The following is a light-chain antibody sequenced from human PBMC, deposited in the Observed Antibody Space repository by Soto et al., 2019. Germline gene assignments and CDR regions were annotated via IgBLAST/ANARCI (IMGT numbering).Light chain of an antibody. CDR1: QSVFSN. V-gene: IGKV3-15*01. CDR2: SAS. Sequence: EVVMTQSPVTLSVSPGEIATLSCRASQSVFSNLAWYQHKPGQAPMLLLYSASIRATGIPARFSGSGSGTQFTLTISSLQSEDFAVYYCQQYNSCPPWTFGRGTKVEIK. J-gene: IGKJ1*01. CDR3: QQYNSCPPWT.